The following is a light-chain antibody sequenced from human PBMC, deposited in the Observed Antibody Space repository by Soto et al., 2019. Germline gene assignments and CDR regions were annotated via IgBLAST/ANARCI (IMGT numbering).Light chain of an antibody. CDR2: GAS. V-gene: IGKV3-15*01. Sequence: EIVMTQSPATLSVSPGERATLSCRASQSVSSYLAWYQQKPGQAPRLLISGASTRATGVPARFSGSGSGTEFPLPISSLQSEDFAVYYCQQYNYRPLYTFGQGTKLEIK. CDR3: QQYNYRPLYT. J-gene: IGKJ2*01. CDR1: QSVSSY.